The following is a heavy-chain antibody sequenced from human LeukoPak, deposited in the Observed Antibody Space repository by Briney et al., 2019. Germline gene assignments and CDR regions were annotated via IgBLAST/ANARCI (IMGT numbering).Heavy chain of an antibody. CDR1: GFTFSSYW. J-gene: IGHJ5*02. V-gene: IGHV3-74*01. D-gene: IGHD6-13*01. CDR2: INSDGSST. Sequence: QTGGSLRLSCAASGFTFSSYWMHWVRQAPGKGLVWVSRINSDGSSTSYADSVKGRFTISRDNAKNSLYLQMNSLRAEDTALYHCARDYNAGSSSWSKLSHLNWFDPWGQGTLVTVSS. CDR3: ARDYNAGSSSWSKLSHLNWFDP.